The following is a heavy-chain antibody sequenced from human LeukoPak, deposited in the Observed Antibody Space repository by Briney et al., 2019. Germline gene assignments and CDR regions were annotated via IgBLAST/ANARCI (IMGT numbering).Heavy chain of an antibody. CDR3: ARSSGYDLFFDY. D-gene: IGHD5-12*01. Sequence: SGTLSLTCTVSGGSISSYYWSWIRQPPGKGLEWIGYIYYSGSTNYNPSLKSRVTISVDTSKNQFSLKLSSVTAADTAVYYCARSSGYDLFFDYWGQGTLVTVSS. J-gene: IGHJ4*02. CDR2: IYYSGST. CDR1: GGSISSYY. V-gene: IGHV4-59*01.